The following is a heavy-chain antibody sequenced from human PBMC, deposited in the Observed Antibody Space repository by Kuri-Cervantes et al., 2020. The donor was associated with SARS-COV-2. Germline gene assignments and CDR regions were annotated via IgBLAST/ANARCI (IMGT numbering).Heavy chain of an antibody. J-gene: IGHJ4*02. CDR2: IYYSGST. CDR1: GGSISSSSYY. D-gene: IGHD6-19*01. V-gene: IGHV4-39*02. Sequence: CTVSGGSISSSSYYWGWTRQPPGKGLEWIGSIYYSGSTYYNPSLKSRVTISVDTSKNQFSLKLSSVTAADTAVYYWARDPGIAVAGGFDYWGQGTLVTVSS. CDR3: ARDPGIAVAGGFDY.